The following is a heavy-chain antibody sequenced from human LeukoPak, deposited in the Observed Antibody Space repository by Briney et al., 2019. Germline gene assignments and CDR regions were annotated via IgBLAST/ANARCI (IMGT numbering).Heavy chain of an antibody. J-gene: IGHJ6*03. D-gene: IGHD6-13*01. CDR2: FNPSGGST. CDR3: ARGSSWVYMDV. V-gene: IGHV1-46*01. Sequence: ASVKVSCKASGYTFTSYYMHWVRQAPGQGLEWMGVFNPSGGSTSYAKRFQGRVTMTRDMSTSTVYMELSSLRSEDTAVYYCARGSSWVYMDVWGKGTTVTVSS. CDR1: GYTFTSYY.